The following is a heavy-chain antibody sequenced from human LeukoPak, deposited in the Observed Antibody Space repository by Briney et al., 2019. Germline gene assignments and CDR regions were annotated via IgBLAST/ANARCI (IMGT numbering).Heavy chain of an antibody. Sequence: GGSLRLSCAASGFTLHRWRIGWLRQAPGKGLEWVANIKHDGSEKNFVDSVKGRFTISRDNANNSLFLQINYERDEDTATYYSARDGQYDFWSGLKCFDPWGQGTLVIVSS. J-gene: IGHJ5*02. CDR1: GFTLHRWR. V-gene: IGHV3-7*01. CDR2: IKHDGSEK. D-gene: IGHD3-3*01. CDR3: ARDGQYDFWSGLKCFDP.